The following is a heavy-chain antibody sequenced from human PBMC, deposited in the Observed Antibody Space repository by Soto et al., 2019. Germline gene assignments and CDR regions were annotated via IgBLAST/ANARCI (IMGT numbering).Heavy chain of an antibody. CDR1: GFTFSSYG. V-gene: IGHV3-30*18. Sequence: QVQLVESGGGVVQPGRSLRLSCAASGFTFSSYGMHWVRQAPGKGLEWVAVISYDGSNKYYADSVKGRFTISRDNSKNTLYLQMNSLRAEDTAVYYCAKGRAAAGEIYYYYGMDVWGQGTTVTVSS. CDR3: AKGRAAAGEIYYYYGMDV. D-gene: IGHD6-13*01. J-gene: IGHJ6*02. CDR2: ISYDGSNK.